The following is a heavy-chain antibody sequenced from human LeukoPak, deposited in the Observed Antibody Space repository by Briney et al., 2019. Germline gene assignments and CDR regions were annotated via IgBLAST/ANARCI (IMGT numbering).Heavy chain of an antibody. D-gene: IGHD2-15*01. CDR2: ISGSGGST. CDR3: ARDRCSGGSCYGMDV. Sequence: GGSLRLCCAASGFTFSSYAMSWGRQAPGKGLEWVSAISGSGGSTYYADSVKGRFTISRDNSKNTLYLQMNSLRAEDTAVYYCARDRCSGGSCYGMDVWGQGTTVTVSS. J-gene: IGHJ6*02. CDR1: GFTFSSYA. V-gene: IGHV3-23*01.